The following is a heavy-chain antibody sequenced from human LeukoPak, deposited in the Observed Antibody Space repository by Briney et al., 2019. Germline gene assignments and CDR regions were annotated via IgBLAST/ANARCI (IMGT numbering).Heavy chain of an antibody. D-gene: IGHD3-10*01. J-gene: IGHJ1*01. CDR3: ASGYYGSGSYAAEYFQH. CDR1: GFTFSSYW. V-gene: IGHV3-7*01. CDR2: IKQDGSEK. Sequence: GGFLRLSCAASGFTFSSYWMSWVRQAPGKGLEWVADIKQDGSEKYYVDPVKGRFTISRDNAKNSLYLQMNSLRAEDTAVYYCASGYYGSGSYAAEYFQHWGQGTLVTVSS.